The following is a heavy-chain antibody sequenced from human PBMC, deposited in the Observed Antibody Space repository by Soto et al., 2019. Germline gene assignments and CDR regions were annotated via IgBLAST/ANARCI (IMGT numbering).Heavy chain of an antibody. J-gene: IGHJ6*02. D-gene: IGHD5-18*01. CDR2: INWNGGST. V-gene: IGHV3-20*04. CDR3: ARGWIQTYYYYYGMDV. Sequence: EVQLVESGGGVVRPGGSLRLSCAASGFTFDDYGMSWVRQAPGKGLEWVSGINWNGGSTGYADSVKGRFTISRDNAKTSMYLQMNSLRAEDTALYYCARGWIQTYYYYYGMDVWGQGTTVTVSS. CDR1: GFTFDDYG.